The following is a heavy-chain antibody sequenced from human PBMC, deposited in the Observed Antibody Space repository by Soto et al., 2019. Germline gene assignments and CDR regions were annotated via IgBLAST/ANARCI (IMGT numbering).Heavy chain of an antibody. J-gene: IGHJ4*02. CDR2: IYYSGNT. CDR1: GGSINRGGYY. V-gene: IGHV4-31*03. CDR3: ARARGYNGDAHFDY. D-gene: IGHD5-12*01. Sequence: QVQLQESGPGLVKPSQTLSLTCTVSGGSINRGGYYWSWVRQLPGKGLEWIGYIYYSGNTYYNLSLKSRVTISLDTSKNHFSLKLSSVTAADTAVYYCARARGYNGDAHFDYWGQGTQVTVSS.